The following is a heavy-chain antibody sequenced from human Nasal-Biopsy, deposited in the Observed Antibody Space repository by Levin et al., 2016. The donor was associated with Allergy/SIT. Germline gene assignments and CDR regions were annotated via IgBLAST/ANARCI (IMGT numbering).Heavy chain of an antibody. CDR3: TRWLKLLWYGESLDGMAV. J-gene: IGHJ6*02. CDR1: GFNFGDYV. D-gene: IGHD3-10*01. V-gene: IGHV3-49*04. CDR2: IRSTPYGGTT. Sequence: GESLKISCTGSGFNFGDYVMSWVRQAPGKGLEWLGLIRSTPYGGTTAYAASVSGRFIISRDDSKFSAYLQMNSLKTEDTAVYYCTRWLKLLWYGESLDGMAVWGQGTTVTVSS.